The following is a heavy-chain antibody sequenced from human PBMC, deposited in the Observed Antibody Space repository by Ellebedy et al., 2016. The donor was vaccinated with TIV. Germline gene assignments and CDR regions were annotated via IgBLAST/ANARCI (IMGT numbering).Heavy chain of an antibody. CDR1: GHSLRTSGMC. Sequence: SGPTLVXPTQTLTLTCTLSGHSLRTSGMCVSWIRQPPGKALEWLALIDWEDDKKYSTSVKTRLTISQDTSKNQVVLTMTNMDTVDTATHYCARMRSGDPYYFDYWGRGTPVTVSS. J-gene: IGHJ4*02. CDR2: IDWEDDK. D-gene: IGHD2-21*01. V-gene: IGHV2-70*01. CDR3: ARMRSGDPYYFDY.